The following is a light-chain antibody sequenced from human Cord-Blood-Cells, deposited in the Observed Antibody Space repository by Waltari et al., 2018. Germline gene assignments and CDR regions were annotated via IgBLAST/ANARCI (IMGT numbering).Light chain of an antibody. CDR1: KLGDKY. CDR3: QAWDSSTVV. CDR2: QDS. V-gene: IGLV3-1*01. Sequence: SYEITHPPSLSVSPGQPARLTCPGDKLGDKYHCWYQQKPGQSPVLVIYQDSKRPSGIPERFSGSNSGNTATLTISGTQAMDEADYYCQAWDSSTVVFGGGTKLTVL. J-gene: IGLJ2*01.